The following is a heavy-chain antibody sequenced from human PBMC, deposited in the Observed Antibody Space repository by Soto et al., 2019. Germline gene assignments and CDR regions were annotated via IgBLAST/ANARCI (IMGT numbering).Heavy chain of an antibody. CDR3: ATLHLTQGRKPGIAVAGYGMDV. CDR2: IYYSGST. D-gene: IGHD6-19*01. CDR1: GGSISSYY. V-gene: IGHV4-59*01. J-gene: IGHJ6*02. Sequence: SETLSLTCTVSGGSISSYYWSWIRQPPGKGLEWIGYIYYSGSTNYNPSLKSRVTISVDTSKNQFSLKLSSVTAADTAVYYCATLHLTQGRKPGIAVAGYGMDVWGQGTTVTVSS.